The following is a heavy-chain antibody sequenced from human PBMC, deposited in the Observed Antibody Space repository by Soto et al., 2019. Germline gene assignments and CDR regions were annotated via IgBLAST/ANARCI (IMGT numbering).Heavy chain of an antibody. CDR2: IHTSGGTI. V-gene: IGHV3-48*03. J-gene: IGHJ4*02. Sequence: AGGSLRLSCVASGFTFSSYEMMWVRQAPGKGLEWVSFIHTSGGTIYYADSVKGRFSISRDNAQNSLYLQMNSLRADDTAVYYCQTSISGYYYNYWGQGTLVTVS. D-gene: IGHD3-22*01. CDR1: GFTFSSYE. CDR3: QTSISGYYYNY.